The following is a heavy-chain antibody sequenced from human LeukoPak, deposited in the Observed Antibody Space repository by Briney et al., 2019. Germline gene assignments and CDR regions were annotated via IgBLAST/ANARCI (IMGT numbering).Heavy chain of an antibody. CDR3: ARGVGELLSYYYYYYMDV. CDR1: GGSISSYY. D-gene: IGHD3-10*01. CDR2: IYYSGST. Sequence: PSETLSLTCTVSGGSISSYYWSWIRQPPGKGLEWIGYIYYSGSTNYNPSLKSRVTISIDTSKNQCSLKLSSVTAADTAVYYCARGVGELLSYYYYYYMDVWGKGTTVTISS. V-gene: IGHV4-59*01. J-gene: IGHJ6*03.